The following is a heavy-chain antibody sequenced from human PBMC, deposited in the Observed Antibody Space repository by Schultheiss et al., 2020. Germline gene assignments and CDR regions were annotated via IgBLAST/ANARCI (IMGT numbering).Heavy chain of an antibody. J-gene: IGHJ5*02. CDR2: ISGSGGST. CDR1: GFTVSSNY. CDR3: AKDWTDTTMVTGWFDP. Sequence: GGSLRLSCAASGFTVSSNYMSWVRQAPGKGLEWVSAISGSGGSTYYADSVKGRFTISRDNSKNTLYLQMNSLRAEDTAVYYCAKDWTDTTMVTGWFDPWGQGTLVTVSS. V-gene: IGHV3-23*01. D-gene: IGHD5-18*01.